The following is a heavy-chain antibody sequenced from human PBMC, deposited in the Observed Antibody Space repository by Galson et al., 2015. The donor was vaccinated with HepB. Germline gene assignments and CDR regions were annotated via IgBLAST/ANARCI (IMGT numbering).Heavy chain of an antibody. CDR1: GYTFTSYY. CDR3: ARDLRITMVRGVPPRNYDAFDI. D-gene: IGHD3-10*01. V-gene: IGHV1-46*01. Sequence: SVKVSCKASGYTFTSYYMHWVRQAPGQGLEWMGIINPSGGSTSYARKFQGRVTLTRDTSTSTVYMELSSLRSEDTAVYYCARDLRITMVRGVPPRNYDAFDIWGQGTMVTVSS. CDR2: INPSGGST. J-gene: IGHJ3*02.